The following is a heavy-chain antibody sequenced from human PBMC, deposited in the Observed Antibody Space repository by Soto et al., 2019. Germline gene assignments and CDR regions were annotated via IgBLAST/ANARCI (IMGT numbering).Heavy chain of an antibody. Sequence: SXKMSCEASGYTXIRYSGSWVRQAPEQGLEWMGRTSADNTNTEYAQKFQDRVTMTTATSTSTAYMKLRSISSQDAAVYFCARVSSTWYHYYGMAVWGQGTPATVS. CDR3: ARVSSTWYHYYGMAV. CDR2: TSADNTNT. D-gene: IGHD6-13*01. J-gene: IGHJ6*02. V-gene: IGHV1-18*01. CDR1: GYTXIRYS.